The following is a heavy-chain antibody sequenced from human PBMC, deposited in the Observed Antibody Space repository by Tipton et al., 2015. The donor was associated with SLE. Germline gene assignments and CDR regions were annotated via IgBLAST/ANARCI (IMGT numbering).Heavy chain of an antibody. CDR2: IYFSGST. V-gene: IGHV4-59*13. Sequence: TLSLTCTVSGGSITSYHWSWIRQPPGKGLEWIGYIYFSGSTTYNPSLKSRVTISVDTPKNQLSLRLNSVTAADTAVYYCARPRRDKSSWFHPFDYWGQGTLVTVSS. CDR1: GGSITSYH. D-gene: IGHD6-13*01. CDR3: ARPRRDKSSWFHPFDY. J-gene: IGHJ4*02.